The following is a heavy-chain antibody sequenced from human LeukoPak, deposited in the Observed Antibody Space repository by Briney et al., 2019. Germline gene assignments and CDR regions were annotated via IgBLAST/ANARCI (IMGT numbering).Heavy chain of an antibody. Sequence: PGGSLRLSCAASGFTFSDYYMNWIRQAPGKGLEWISYISSSGGTIYYADSVKGRFTISRDNAKKSLYLQMNSLRAEDTAVYYCARDLWRLSFGQENYYDSSEHHYNWFDPWGQGTLVTVSS. CDR1: GFTFSDYY. V-gene: IGHV3-11*01. CDR3: ARDLWRLSFGQENYYDSSEHHYNWFDP. CDR2: ISSSGGTI. D-gene: IGHD3-22*01. J-gene: IGHJ5*02.